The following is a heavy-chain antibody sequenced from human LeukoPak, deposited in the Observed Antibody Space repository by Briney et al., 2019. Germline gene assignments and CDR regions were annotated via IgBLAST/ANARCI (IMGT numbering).Heavy chain of an antibody. J-gene: IGHJ5*02. CDR1: GDSISSRGSF. D-gene: IGHD3-10*01. CDR3: VRDRGECLFDL. V-gene: IGHV4-39*07. CDR2: ISYTGTT. Sequence: PSETLSLTCTVSGDSISSRGSFWGWIRQPPGETLEWIGSISYTGTTYYSPSLKSRATISLDTFKNQFSLQLSSVTAADTALYYCVRDRGECLFDLWGQGTLVTVSS.